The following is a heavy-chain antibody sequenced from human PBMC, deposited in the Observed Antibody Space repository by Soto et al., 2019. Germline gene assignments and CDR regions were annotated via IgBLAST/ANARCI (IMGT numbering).Heavy chain of an antibody. CDR3: ARATFEINYGDYYYGMDV. CDR2: IYYSGST. Sequence: PSETLSLTCTVSGGSVSSGSYYWSWIRQPPGKGLEWIGYIYYSGSTNYNPSLKSRVTISVDTSKNQFSLKLSSVTAADTAVYYCARATFEINYGDYYYGMDVWGQGTTVTVSS. CDR1: GGSVSSGSYY. V-gene: IGHV4-61*01. J-gene: IGHJ6*02. D-gene: IGHD4-17*01.